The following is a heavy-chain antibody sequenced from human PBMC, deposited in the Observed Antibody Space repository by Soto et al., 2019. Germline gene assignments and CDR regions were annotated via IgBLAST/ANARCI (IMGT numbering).Heavy chain of an antibody. CDR2: ISGSGGST. V-gene: IGHV3-23*01. J-gene: IGHJ6*02. Sequence: GGSLRLSCAASGFTFSSYAMSWVRQAPGKGLEWASAISGSGGSTYYADSVKGRFTISRDHSKNTLYLQMNSLRAEDTAEYYCTRDYVMDVWGQGTTVTVSS. CDR3: TRDYVMDV. CDR1: GFTFSSYA.